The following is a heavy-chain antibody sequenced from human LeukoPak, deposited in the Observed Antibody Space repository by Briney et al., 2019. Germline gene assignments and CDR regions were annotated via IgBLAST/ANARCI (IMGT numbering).Heavy chain of an antibody. CDR2: ISYDGYET. CDR3: ARESINMVRGVPDY. CDR1: GFTFSSFP. D-gene: IGHD3-10*01. V-gene: IGHV3-30*09. J-gene: IGHJ4*02. Sequence: GGSLRLSCTVSGFTFSSFPMHWVRKAPGKGLDWVALISYDGYETYYADSVKGRFAISRDNSKNTLYLQMNTLRPEDTAVYYCARESINMVRGVPDYWGQGTLVTFSS.